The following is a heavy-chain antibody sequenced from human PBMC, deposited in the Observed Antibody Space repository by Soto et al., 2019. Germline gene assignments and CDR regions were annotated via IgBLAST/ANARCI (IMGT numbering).Heavy chain of an antibody. J-gene: IGHJ4*02. Sequence: EVQLLDSGGGLVQPGGSLRLSCKVSGFPFSSYAMSWVRQAPGKGLEWVSSINRNGGGANYADSVKGRFTISRDESNDLLSLQMNSLRAEDTAIYYCATGYYFDFWVQGTLVTVSS. CDR1: GFPFSSYA. CDR2: INRNGGGA. CDR3: ATGYYFDF. V-gene: IGHV3-23*01.